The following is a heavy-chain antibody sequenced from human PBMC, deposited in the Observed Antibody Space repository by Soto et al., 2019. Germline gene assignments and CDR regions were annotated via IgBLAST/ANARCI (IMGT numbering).Heavy chain of an antibody. CDR1: GFTFSSYS. CDR2: ISSSSSTI. J-gene: IGHJ4*02. CDR3: PSITGAAGY. Sequence: EVQLVESGGGLVQPGGSLRLSCAASGFTFSSYSMNWVRQAPGKGLEWVSYISSSSSTIYYADSVKGRFTSSRDNAKNSLYLQMNSLRAEDTAVYYCPSITGAAGYWGQGTLVTVSS. D-gene: IGHD6-25*01. V-gene: IGHV3-48*01.